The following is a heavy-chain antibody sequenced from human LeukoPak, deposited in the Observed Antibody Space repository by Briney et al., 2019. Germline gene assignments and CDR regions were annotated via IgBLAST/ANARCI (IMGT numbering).Heavy chain of an antibody. CDR3: ARDLIAYSSQTYYFDY. D-gene: IGHD6-13*01. CDR2: ASVTGNP. CDR1: GGSISSRY. Sequence: SETLSLTCTVAGGSISSRYWTWIRRPPGRGLEWIGYASVTGNPDYTLSLKSRVTISVDTSKNQFSLKLSSVTAADTAVYYCARDLIAYSSQTYYFDYWGQGTLVTVSS. V-gene: IGHV4-59*11. J-gene: IGHJ4*02.